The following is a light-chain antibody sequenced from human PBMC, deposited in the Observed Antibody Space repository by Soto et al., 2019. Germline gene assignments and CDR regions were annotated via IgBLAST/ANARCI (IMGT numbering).Light chain of an antibody. CDR1: QSISSW. CDR2: KES. V-gene: IGKV1-5*03. Sequence: DIQMTQSPSTLSASVGDRVTITCRASQSISSWLAWYQQKPGKAPKLLIYKESSLESGVPSRFSGSGSGTEFTLTISSLQPDDFATYYCQQYHNFSPLTFGGGTKVDIK. CDR3: QQYHNFSPLT. J-gene: IGKJ4*01.